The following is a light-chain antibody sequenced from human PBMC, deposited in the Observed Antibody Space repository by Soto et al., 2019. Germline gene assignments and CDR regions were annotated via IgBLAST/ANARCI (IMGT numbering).Light chain of an antibody. V-gene: IGKV3-20*01. J-gene: IGKJ1*01. CDR3: QQYGSSPT. CDR2: GAS. Sequence: EIVLTQSPGTLSLSPVSRATLSCRASQSVSSSYLAWYQQKPGQAPRLLIYGASSRATGIPDRFSGSGSGTDFTLTISRLEPEDFAVYYCQQYGSSPTFGQGTKVDIK. CDR1: QSVSSSY.